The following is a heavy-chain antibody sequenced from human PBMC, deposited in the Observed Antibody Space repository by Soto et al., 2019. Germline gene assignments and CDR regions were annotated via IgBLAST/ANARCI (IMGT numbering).Heavy chain of an antibody. CDR3: ARHLYDYIWGTFRPHQIDY. CDR1: GGSISSSVYY. Sequence: SETLSLTCTVSGGSISSSVYYWGWIRQPPGKGLEWLGSIYYSGSTYYNPSLKSRVTISVDTSKNQFSLKLNSVTAADTAVYYCARHLYDYIWGTFRPHQIDYWGQGSLVTVSS. CDR2: IYYSGST. J-gene: IGHJ4*02. D-gene: IGHD3-16*02. V-gene: IGHV4-39*01.